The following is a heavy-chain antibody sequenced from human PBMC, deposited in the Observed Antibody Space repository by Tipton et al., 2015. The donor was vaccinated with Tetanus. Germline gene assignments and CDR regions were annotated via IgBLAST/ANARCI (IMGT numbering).Heavy chain of an antibody. CDR1: GFIFSSYT. CDR2: ISSTSSYI. CDR3: ASGSVLDY. V-gene: IGHV3-21*01. J-gene: IGHJ4*02. D-gene: IGHD6-25*01. Sequence: GSLRLSCEVSGFIFSSYTMNWVRQAPGKGLEWVSSISSTSSYIYYADSLKGRFTISRDNAKNSLYLQMNSLRAEDTAVYYCASGSVLDYWGQGTLVTVSS.